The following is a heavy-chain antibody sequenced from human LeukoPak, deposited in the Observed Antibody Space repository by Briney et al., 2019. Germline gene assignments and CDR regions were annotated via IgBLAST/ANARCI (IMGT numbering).Heavy chain of an antibody. Sequence: ASVKVSCKASGGTFSSHAISWVRQAPGQGLEWVGGIIPIFGTTNYAQKFQGRVTITTDESTSTGYMELRSLRSDDTAVYYCASGDSGYDYGFDNWGQGTLVTVSS. D-gene: IGHD5-12*01. J-gene: IGHJ4*02. CDR3: ASGDSGYDYGFDN. CDR2: IIPIFGTT. CDR1: GGTFSSHA. V-gene: IGHV1-69*05.